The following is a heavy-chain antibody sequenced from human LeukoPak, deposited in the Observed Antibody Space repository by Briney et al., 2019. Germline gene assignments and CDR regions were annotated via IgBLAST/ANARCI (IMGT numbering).Heavy chain of an antibody. D-gene: IGHD1-26*01. J-gene: IGHJ3*02. CDR2: IIPIFGTA. V-gene: IGHV1-69*13. Sequence: ASVKVSCKASGGTFSSYAISWVRQAPGQGLEWMGGIIPIFGTANYAQKFQGRVTITADESTSTAYMELSSLRSEDTAVYYCASLIVGSSKTYAFDIWGQGTMVTVSS. CDR3: ASLIVGSSKTYAFDI. CDR1: GGTFSSYA.